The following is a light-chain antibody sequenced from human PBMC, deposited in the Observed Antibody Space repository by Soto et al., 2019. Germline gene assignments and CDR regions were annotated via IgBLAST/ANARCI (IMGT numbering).Light chain of an antibody. J-gene: IGKJ1*01. CDR2: KAS. V-gene: IGKV1-5*03. Sequence: DIQTSQSPSTLSGSVGDRVTITCRASQTISSWLAWYQQKPGKAPKLLIYKASTLKSGVPSRFSGSGSGTEFTLTISSLQPDDFATYSCQQSYSTTWTFGQGTKVDIK. CDR3: QQSYSTTWT. CDR1: QTISSW.